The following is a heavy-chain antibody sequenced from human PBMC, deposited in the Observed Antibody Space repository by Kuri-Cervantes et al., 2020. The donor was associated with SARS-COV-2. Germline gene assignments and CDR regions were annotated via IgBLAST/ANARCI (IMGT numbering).Heavy chain of an antibody. CDR1: GYIFTSYA. CDR2: INAGNGNT. V-gene: IGHV1-3*01. Sequence: ASVQVTCKASGYIFTSYALHWVRQAPGQRLEWMGWINAGNGNTKYSQKFQGRVTITRDTPASTAYMELSSLRCGDTAVYYCARLRLGELSLSDDYYYYGMDVWGQGTTVTVSS. CDR3: ARLRLGELSLSDDYYYYGMDV. J-gene: IGHJ6*02. D-gene: IGHD3-16*02.